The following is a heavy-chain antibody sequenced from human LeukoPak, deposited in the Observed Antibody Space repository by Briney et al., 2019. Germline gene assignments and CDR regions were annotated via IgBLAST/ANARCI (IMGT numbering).Heavy chain of an antibody. Sequence: ASAKVSCKASGCTFTSYDINWVRQATGQGLEWMGWMNPNSGNTGYAQKFQGRVTITRNTSISTAYMELSSLRSEDTAVYYCARFYYGSGSYWIHFDYWGQGTLVTVSS. CDR1: GCTFTSYD. D-gene: IGHD3-10*01. CDR2: MNPNSGNT. V-gene: IGHV1-8*03. CDR3: ARFYYGSGSYWIHFDY. J-gene: IGHJ4*02.